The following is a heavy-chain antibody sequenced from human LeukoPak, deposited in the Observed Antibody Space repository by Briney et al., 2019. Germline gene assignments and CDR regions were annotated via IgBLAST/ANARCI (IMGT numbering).Heavy chain of an antibody. D-gene: IGHD2-2*01. CDR2: IYYSGST. CDR3: ARGGHIVVVPSFDY. Sequence: SSETLSLTCTVSGGSISSSSYYWGWIRQPPGKGLEWIGSIYYSGSTYYNPSLKSRVTISVDTSKNQFSLKLSSVTAADTAVYYCARGGHIVVVPSFDYWGQGTLVTVSS. J-gene: IGHJ4*02. V-gene: IGHV4-39*07. CDR1: GGSISSSSYY.